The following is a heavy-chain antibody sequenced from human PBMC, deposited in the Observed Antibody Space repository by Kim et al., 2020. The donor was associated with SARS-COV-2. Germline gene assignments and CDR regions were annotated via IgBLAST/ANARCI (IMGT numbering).Heavy chain of an antibody. J-gene: IGHJ5*02. D-gene: IGHD2-15*01. V-gene: IGHV3-11*01. CDR3: ERDGSIRGCFDP. Sequence: ADMVKGSFTISKDNAKNDLNLQLNSLRAEDKAVYYCERDGSIRGCFDPWGQGTLVTVSS.